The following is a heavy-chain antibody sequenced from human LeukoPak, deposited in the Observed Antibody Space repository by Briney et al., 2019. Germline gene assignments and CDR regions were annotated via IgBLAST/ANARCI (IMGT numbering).Heavy chain of an antibody. D-gene: IGHD2-2*01. Sequence: GASVKVSCKASGYTFTGYYMHWVRQAPGQGLEWMGWINPNSGGTNYAQKFQGRVTMTRDTSLSTAYMELSRLRSDDTAVYYCARESGDCSSTSCPFDYWGQGTLVTVSS. V-gene: IGHV1-2*02. CDR3: ARESGDCSSTSCPFDY. CDR2: INPNSGGT. CDR1: GYTFTGYY. J-gene: IGHJ4*02.